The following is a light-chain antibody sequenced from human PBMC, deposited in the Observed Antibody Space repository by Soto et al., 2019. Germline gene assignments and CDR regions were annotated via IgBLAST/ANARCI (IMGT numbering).Light chain of an antibody. CDR1: QTVLYSSNNKNY. V-gene: IGKV4-1*01. J-gene: IGKJ1*01. CDR3: QQYYNTLWT. CDR2: WAS. Sequence: DIVMTQSPHSLAVSPGERATINCKSSQTVLYSSNNKNYLAWYQQKPGQPPKLLIYWASIRESGVPDRFSGSGSGTDFTLTISSLQAEDVAVYYCQQYYNTLWTFGQGTKVEIK.